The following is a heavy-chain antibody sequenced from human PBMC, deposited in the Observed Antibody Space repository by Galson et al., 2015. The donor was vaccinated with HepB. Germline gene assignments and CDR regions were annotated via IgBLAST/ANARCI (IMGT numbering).Heavy chain of an antibody. J-gene: IGHJ5*02. D-gene: IGHD1-26*01. V-gene: IGHV6-1*01. Sequence: CAISGDSVSSNSAAWNWFRQSPSRGLEWLGRTCYRSKWYNDYAESVKSRMTIKPDTSKNEFSLQLNSVTPEDTAVYYCARDPSGSYWGRWFDLWGQGIPVTVSS. CDR1: GDSVSSNSAA. CDR2: TCYRSKWYN. CDR3: ARDPSGSYWGRWFDL.